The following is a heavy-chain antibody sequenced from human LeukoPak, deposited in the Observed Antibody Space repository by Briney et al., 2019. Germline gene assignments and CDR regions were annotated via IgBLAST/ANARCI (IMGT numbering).Heavy chain of an antibody. D-gene: IGHD1-26*01. J-gene: IGHJ5*02. CDR2: ISAYNGNT. Sequence: ASVKVSCKASGYTFTSYAMNWVRQAPGQGLEWMGWISAYNGNTNYAQKLQGRVTMTTDTSTSTAYMELRSLRSDDTAVYYCARDRGTIVGATNWFDPWGQGTLVTVSS. V-gene: IGHV1-18*01. CDR1: GYTFTSYA. CDR3: ARDRGTIVGATNWFDP.